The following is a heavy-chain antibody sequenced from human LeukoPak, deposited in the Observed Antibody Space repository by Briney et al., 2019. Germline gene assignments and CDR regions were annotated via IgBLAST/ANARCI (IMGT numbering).Heavy chain of an antibody. J-gene: IGHJ3*02. CDR1: GGSISSYY. V-gene: IGHV4-59*08. CDR3: ARAQITMIVVVITFDAFDI. D-gene: IGHD3-22*01. Sequence: PSETLSLTCTVSGGSISSYYWSWIRQPPGKGLEWIGYIYYSGSTNYNPSLKSRVTISVDTSKNQFSLKLSYVTAADTAVYYCARAQITMIVVVITFDAFDIWGQGTMVTVSS. CDR2: IYYSGST.